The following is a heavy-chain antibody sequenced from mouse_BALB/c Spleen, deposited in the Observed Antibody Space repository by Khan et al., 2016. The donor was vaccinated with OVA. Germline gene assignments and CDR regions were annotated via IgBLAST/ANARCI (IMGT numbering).Heavy chain of an antibody. CDR2: INTYTGET. D-gene: IGHD2-4*01. J-gene: IGHJ3*01. V-gene: IGHV9-3-1*01. CDR1: GYTFTNYG. CDR3: VKGDDYDGTY. Sequence: QLVQSGPELKKPGEIVKISCKASGYTFTNYGMNWVKQAPGKGLKWMGWINTYTGETTYADDFKGRFAFSLETSASTANLQINSLRNEDTATYFCVKGDDYDGTYWGQGTLITVS.